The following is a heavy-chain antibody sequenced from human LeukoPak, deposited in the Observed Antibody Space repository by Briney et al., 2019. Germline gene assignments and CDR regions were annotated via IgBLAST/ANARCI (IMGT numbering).Heavy chain of an antibody. CDR3: AKDKHYYGSSSFFDY. J-gene: IGHJ4*02. CDR1: GFTFSSYA. CDR2: ISGSGGST. Sequence: GGSLRLSCAASGFTFSSYAMSWVRQAPGKGLEWVSAISGSGGSTYYAESVKGRFTISRDNSKNTLYLQMNSLRAEDTAVYYCAKDKHYYGSSSFFDYWGQGTLVTVSS. V-gene: IGHV3-23*01. D-gene: IGHD3-10*01.